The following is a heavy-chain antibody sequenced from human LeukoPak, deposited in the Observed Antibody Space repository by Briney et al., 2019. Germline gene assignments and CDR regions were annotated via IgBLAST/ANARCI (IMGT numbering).Heavy chain of an antibody. J-gene: IGHJ4*02. CDR2: IYPGDSDT. CDR1: GYSFTSYW. CDR3: ASGPAYDILTGYLQYYFDY. V-gene: IGHV5-51*01. D-gene: IGHD3-9*01. Sequence: GESLKISCKGSGYSFTSYWIGWVRQMPGKGLEWMGIIYPGDSDTRYSPSFQGQVTISADKSISTAYLQRSSLKASDTAMYYCASGPAYDILTGYLQYYFDYWGQGTLVTVSS.